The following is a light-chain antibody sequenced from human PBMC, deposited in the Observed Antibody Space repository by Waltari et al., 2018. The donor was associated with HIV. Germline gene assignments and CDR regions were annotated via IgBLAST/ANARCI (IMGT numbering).Light chain of an antibody. V-gene: IGLV1-47*01. CDR1: SSNIGSNF. CDR3: AAWTDSRYVV. J-gene: IGLJ2*01. CDR2: RNN. Sequence: QSVLTQPPSASGAPGQRVTISCSRSSSNIGSNFVYWYQQLPGTAPKLLIYRNNQRPSGVPDRFSGSKSGTSASLAISGLRSEDEADYYCAAWTDSRYVVFGGGTKLTVL.